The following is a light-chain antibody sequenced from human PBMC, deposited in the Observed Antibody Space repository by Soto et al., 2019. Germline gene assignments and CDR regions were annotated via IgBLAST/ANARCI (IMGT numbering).Light chain of an antibody. CDR1: QSVSSY. CDR3: QQRTNGYT. V-gene: IGKV3-11*01. J-gene: IGKJ2*01. CDR2: DAS. Sequence: EIVLTQSPATLSLSPGERATLSCRARQSVSSYLAWYQQNPCQAPRLLIYDASNRATGVPARFSGSGSGTDFSLTISTLEPEDFAVYYCQQRTNGYTFGQGTKLEIK.